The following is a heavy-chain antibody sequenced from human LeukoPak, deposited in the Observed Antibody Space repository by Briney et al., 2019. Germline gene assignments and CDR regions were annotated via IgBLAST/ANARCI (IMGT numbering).Heavy chain of an antibody. V-gene: IGHV1-2*02. CDR3: ARASFNWFAP. J-gene: IGHJ5*02. Sequence: HWASVKVSCKASGYTFTGYYMHWVRQAPGQGLEWVGWINPKNGGSNYAQKFQGRVTMTRDRSISTAYMELSRLTSDDTAVYYCARASFNWFAPWGQGTLVTVSS. D-gene: IGHD1-26*01. CDR2: INPKNGGS. CDR1: GYTFTGYY.